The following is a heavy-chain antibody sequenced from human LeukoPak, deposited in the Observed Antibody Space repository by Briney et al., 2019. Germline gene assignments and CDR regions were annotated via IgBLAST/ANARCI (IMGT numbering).Heavy chain of an antibody. V-gene: IGHV3-23*01. Sequence: QSGGSLRLSCAAAGFTFSVYAMSWVRQAPGKGLEWVSGISGSDNSTYYADSVKGRFTISRDNSKNTLYLQMNSLRAEDTAVYYCAKDRTVTTRYRAQVDYWGQGTLVTVSS. CDR1: GFTFSVYA. CDR2: ISGSDNST. J-gene: IGHJ4*02. CDR3: AKDRTVTTRYRAQVDY. D-gene: IGHD4-17*01.